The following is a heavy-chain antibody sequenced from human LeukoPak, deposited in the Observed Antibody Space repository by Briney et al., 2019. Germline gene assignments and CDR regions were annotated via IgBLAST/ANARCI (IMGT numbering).Heavy chain of an antibody. Sequence: GGSLRLSCAVSGLTVNGNYMSWVRQAPGKGLEWVSFRYPDTSTYYADSVKGRFAISRENSRNTVHLQMNNLRVEDTAVYYCAKVSVTLGRGAMINFFDSWGQGALITVSS. J-gene: IGHJ5*01. V-gene: IGHV3-53*01. CDR1: GLTVNGNY. CDR2: RYPDTST. D-gene: IGHD3-10*01. CDR3: AKVSVTLGRGAMINFFDS.